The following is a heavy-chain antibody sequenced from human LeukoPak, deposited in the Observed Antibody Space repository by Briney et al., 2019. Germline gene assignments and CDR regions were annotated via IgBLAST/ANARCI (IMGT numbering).Heavy chain of an antibody. CDR3: ARDDLGYCSGGSCGYFDY. D-gene: IGHD2-15*01. V-gene: IGHV3-21*01. CDR1: GFTFSSYS. Sequence: GGSLRLSCAASGFTFSSYSMNWVRQAPGKGLEWVSSISSSSSYVYYADSVKGRFTISRDNSKNTLYLQMNSLRAEDTAVYYCARDDLGYCSGGSCGYFDYWGQGTLVTVSS. J-gene: IGHJ4*02. CDR2: ISSSSSYV.